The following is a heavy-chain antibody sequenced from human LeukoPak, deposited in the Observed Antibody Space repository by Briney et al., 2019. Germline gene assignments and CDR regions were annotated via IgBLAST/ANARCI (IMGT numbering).Heavy chain of an antibody. J-gene: IGHJ4*02. CDR1: GFTFSNYW. V-gene: IGHV3-7*01. CDR2: IQQEGSEK. Sequence: GGSLRLSCVASGFTFSNYWMSWVRQAPGKGLEWVANIQQEGSEKYYVDSVKGRFTISRDNAKNSLYLQMNSLRAEDTAVYYCARDRVWTVLYWGQGTLVTVSS. D-gene: IGHD6-13*01. CDR3: ARDRVWTVLY.